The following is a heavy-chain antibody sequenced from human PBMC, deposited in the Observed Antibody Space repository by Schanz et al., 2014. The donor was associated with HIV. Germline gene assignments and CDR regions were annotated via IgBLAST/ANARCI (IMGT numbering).Heavy chain of an antibody. CDR3: ARCYSSPMDGLDV. CDR2: IIPIFGTS. CDR1: GGTFSSYA. D-gene: IGHD6-19*01. V-gene: IGHV1-69*01. J-gene: IGHJ6*02. Sequence: QVQLVQSGAEVKKPGSSVKVSCKASGGTFSSYAISWVRQAPGQGLEWMGGIIPIFGTSNYAQKFQGRVTITADESTSTAYMELSSLRSDDTAIYYCARCYSSPMDGLDVWGQGTTVIVSS.